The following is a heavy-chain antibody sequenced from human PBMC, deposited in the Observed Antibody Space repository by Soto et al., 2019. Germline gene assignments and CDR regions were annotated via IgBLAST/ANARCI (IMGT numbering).Heavy chain of an antibody. CDR3: AKGEAYYYDFSSYFAY. J-gene: IGHJ4*02. CDR2: ISGSGGST. CDR1: GFTFGSYA. Sequence: GGSLRLSCAASGFTFGSYAMNWVCQAPGKGLEWISAISGSGGSTHYADSLKGRFTISRDNSKNSLYLQMNSLRAEDTAVYYCAKGEAYYYDFSSYFAYWGQGTLVTFSS. V-gene: IGHV3-23*01. D-gene: IGHD3-22*01.